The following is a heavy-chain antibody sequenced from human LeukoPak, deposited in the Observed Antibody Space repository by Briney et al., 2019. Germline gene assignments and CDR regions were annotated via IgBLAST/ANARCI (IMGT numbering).Heavy chain of an antibody. J-gene: IGHJ3*02. Sequence: GGSLRLSCAASGFTVSSNYMSWVRQAPGKGLEWVSVIYSGGSTYYADSVKGRFTISRDNSKNTLYLQMNSLRAEDTAVYYCAXXXXXXVLNYAFDIWGQGTMVAVSS. CDR3: AXXXXXXVLNYAFDI. CDR2: IYSGGST. V-gene: IGHV3-66*01. CDR1: GFTVSSNY.